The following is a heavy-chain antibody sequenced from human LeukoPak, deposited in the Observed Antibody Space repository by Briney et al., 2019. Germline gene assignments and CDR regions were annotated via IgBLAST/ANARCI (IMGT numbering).Heavy chain of an antibody. D-gene: IGHD1-26*01. Sequence: PEGSLRLSCAASGFTFSSYSMNWVRQAPGKGLEWVSSISSSSSYIYYADSVKGRFTISRDNAKNSLYLQMNSLRAEDTAVYYCARVKDGSYFYWGQGTLVTVSS. CDR1: GFTFSSYS. CDR3: ARVKDGSYFY. J-gene: IGHJ4*02. V-gene: IGHV3-21*01. CDR2: ISSSSSYI.